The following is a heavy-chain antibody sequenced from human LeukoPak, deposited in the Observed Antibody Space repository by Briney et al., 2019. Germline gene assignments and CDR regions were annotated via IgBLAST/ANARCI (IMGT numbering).Heavy chain of an antibody. Sequence: SETLSLTCTVSGGFINSSSFFWGWIRQPPGKGLEWIGSMHYTGNNYYNPSVTSRATISLDTSKNKVSLTLRSVTAADTAVYYCAGDSTGLFFDYWGQGTLITVSS. D-gene: IGHD2-8*02. CDR3: AGDSTGLFFDY. CDR1: GGFINSSSFF. J-gene: IGHJ4*02. V-gene: IGHV4-39*02. CDR2: MHYTGNN.